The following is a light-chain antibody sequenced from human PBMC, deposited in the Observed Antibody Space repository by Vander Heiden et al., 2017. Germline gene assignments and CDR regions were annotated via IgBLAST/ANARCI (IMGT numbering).Light chain of an antibody. CDR3: KQSHHTPRT. V-gene: IGKV1-39*01. J-gene: IGKJ2*02. CDR1: QTIRNS. CDR2: ASS. Sequence: DIQMTQSPSSLAASGGDRVTVTCRAQQTIRNSLNWYQQKPGTAPRLLLYASSTLHSGVPYRFSGGGSGTDFTLTISDLQPEDFGTYFCKQSHHTPRTFGQGTKVEI.